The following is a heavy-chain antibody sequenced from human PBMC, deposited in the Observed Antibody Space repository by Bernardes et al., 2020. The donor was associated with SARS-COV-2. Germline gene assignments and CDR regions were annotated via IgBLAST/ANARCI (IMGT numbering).Heavy chain of an antibody. Sequence: SETLSLTCSVSGDSMSSRRYYWGWIRQPPGKGLEWIGSISYSGSTYYNPSLKSRVTISVDTSRNQFSLKLTSVTAADTAVYYCARDGPFRYTDAFDVWGQGTMVTVSS. J-gene: IGHJ3*01. CDR2: ISYSGST. CDR1: GDSMSSRRYY. CDR3: ARDGPFRYTDAFDV. V-gene: IGHV4-39*07. D-gene: IGHD1-20*01.